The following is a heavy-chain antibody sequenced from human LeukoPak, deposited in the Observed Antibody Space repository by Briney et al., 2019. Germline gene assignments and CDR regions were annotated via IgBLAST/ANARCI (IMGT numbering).Heavy chain of an antibody. J-gene: IGHJ3*02. CDR2: INDNGDTT. V-gene: IGHV3-64*02. CDR1: GFTFSNYA. Sequence: GGSLRLSCAASGFTFSNYAFHWVRQAPGKGLECVSAINDNGDTTYYADSVKGRFTISRDISKNTLFLQMGSLRTEDMAVYYCARGHRSSWFDAFDIWGQGTMVTVSS. CDR3: ARGHRSSWFDAFDI. D-gene: IGHD6-13*01.